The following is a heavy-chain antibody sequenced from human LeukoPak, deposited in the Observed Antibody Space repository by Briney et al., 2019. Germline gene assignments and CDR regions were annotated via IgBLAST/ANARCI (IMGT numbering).Heavy chain of an antibody. CDR2: IIPIFGTA. Sequence: ASVKVSCKASGGTFSSYAISWVRQAPGQGLEWMGGIIPIFGTANYAQKFQGRVTITTDESTSTAYMELSSLRSEDTAVYCCARVDSSGYPTFDYWGQGTLVTVSS. D-gene: IGHD3-22*01. V-gene: IGHV1-69*05. CDR1: GGTFSSYA. J-gene: IGHJ4*02. CDR3: ARVDSSGYPTFDY.